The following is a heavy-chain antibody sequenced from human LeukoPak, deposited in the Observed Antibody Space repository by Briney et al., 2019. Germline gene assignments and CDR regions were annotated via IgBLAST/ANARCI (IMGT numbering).Heavy chain of an antibody. V-gene: IGHV4-39*07. CDR1: GGSISSSSYY. Sequence: SETLSLTYTVSGGSISSSSYYWGWIRQPPGKGLEWIGSIYYSGSTYYNPSLKSRVTISVDTSKNQFSLNLSSVTAADTAVYYCARFSPRAMGNYLDFWGQGTLVTVSS. D-gene: IGHD7-27*01. J-gene: IGHJ4*02. CDR2: IYYSGST. CDR3: ARFSPRAMGNYLDF.